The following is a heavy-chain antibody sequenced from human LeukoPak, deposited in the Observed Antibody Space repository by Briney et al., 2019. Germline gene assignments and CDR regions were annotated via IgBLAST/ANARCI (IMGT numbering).Heavy chain of an antibody. J-gene: IGHJ4*02. D-gene: IGHD1-26*01. CDR1: GGSISIYY. CDR2: IYNTGST. CDR3: ARDGGGTGRPFDF. Sequence: SHTLAILYTISGGSISIYYWNWIRQPAGKGLEWIGRIYNTGSTNYNPSLKSQVTMSVDTFNNRLSLNLSPVAAAHPAVYYCARDGGGTGRPFDFLGQGTLVTVSS. V-gene: IGHV4-4*07.